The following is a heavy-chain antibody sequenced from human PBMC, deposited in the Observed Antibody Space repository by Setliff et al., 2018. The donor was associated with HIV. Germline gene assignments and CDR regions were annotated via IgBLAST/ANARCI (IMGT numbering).Heavy chain of an antibody. Sequence: GGSLRLSCVGSGFTFRDFAMHWVRQAPGKGLEWVSSISYDGSRIHYADSVKGRFSISSDNSKNTLSLQVNGLGPEDTAVYYCATARIPTGGTSTSFDYWGQGTLVTVSS. V-gene: IGHV3-30*01. J-gene: IGHJ4*02. D-gene: IGHD1-1*01. CDR2: ISYDGSRI. CDR3: ATARIPTGGTSTSFDY. CDR1: GFTFRDFA.